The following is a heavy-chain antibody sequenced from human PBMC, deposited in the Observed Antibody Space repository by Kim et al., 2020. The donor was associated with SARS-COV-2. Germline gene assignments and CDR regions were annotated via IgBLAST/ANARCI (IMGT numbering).Heavy chain of an antibody. CDR3: ARVGPTREDY. CDR2: ISQSGKT. V-gene: IGHV4-34*10. D-gene: IGHD1-26*01. J-gene: IGHJ4*02. CDR1: GGTFSGYY. Sequence: SETLSLTCAVYGGTFSGYYWSWIRHVPEKGLEWIGEISQSGKTNYNPSLRSRLAMSVDTSKNQFFLKLRSVIPADTAVYFCARVGPTREDYWGQGNLVTV.